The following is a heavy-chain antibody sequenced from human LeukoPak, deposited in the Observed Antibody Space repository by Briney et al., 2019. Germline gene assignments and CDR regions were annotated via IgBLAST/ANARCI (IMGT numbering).Heavy chain of an antibody. J-gene: IGHJ3*02. CDR1: GYTFTDYY. V-gene: IGHV1-2*02. D-gene: IGHD3-10*01. Sequence: ASVTVSCKASGYTFTDYYLHWVRQAPGQGLEWMGWINPNSGGTNYAQKFQGRVTMTRDTSISTAYMELSRLRSDDTAVYYRARSFYGSGYDAFGIWGQGTMVTVSS. CDR3: ARSFYGSGYDAFGI. CDR2: INPNSGGT.